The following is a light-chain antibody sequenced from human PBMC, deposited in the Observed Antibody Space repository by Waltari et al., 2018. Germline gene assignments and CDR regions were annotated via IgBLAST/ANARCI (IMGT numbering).Light chain of an antibody. J-gene: IGLJ2*01. CDR1: SSNIGINY. CDR3: ASWDDSLRGVL. Sequence: QSVLTQSPSASETPGQRVTISCSGSSSNIGINYVYWYQQFPGTAPKLLIYRNNQRPSGVPDRFSGSKSGTSASLAISGLRSEDEADYYCASWDDSLRGVLFGGGTKLTVL. CDR2: RNN. V-gene: IGLV1-47*01.